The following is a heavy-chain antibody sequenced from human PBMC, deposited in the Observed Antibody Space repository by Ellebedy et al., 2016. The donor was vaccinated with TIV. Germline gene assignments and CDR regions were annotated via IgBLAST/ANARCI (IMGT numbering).Heavy chain of an antibody. CDR3: AREDSTNYGSGYDF. CDR1: GYSFTGYY. D-gene: IGHD3-10*01. Sequence: ASVKVSCKASGYSFTGYYMHWVRQAPGQGLEWMGWISPNNGGISYAQKFQGRVTMTRDTSISTAYMELSRLRSYDTAVYYCAREDSTNYGSGYDFWGQGTLVTVSS. J-gene: IGHJ4*02. V-gene: IGHV1-2*02. CDR2: ISPNNGGI.